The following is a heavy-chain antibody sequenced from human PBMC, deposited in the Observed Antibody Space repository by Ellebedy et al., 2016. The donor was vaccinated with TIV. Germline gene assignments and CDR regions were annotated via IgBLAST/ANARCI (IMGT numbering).Heavy chain of an antibody. Sequence: ASVKVSCKASGGTFSSYAISWVRQAPGQGLEWMGGIIPIFGTANYAQKFQGRVTITADESTSTAYMELSSLRSEDTAVYYCARVKGVALFYYYGMDVWGQGTLVAVSS. CDR2: IIPIFGTA. J-gene: IGHJ6*02. CDR3: ARVKGVALFYYYGMDV. CDR1: GGTFSSYA. V-gene: IGHV1-69*13. D-gene: IGHD2-8*01.